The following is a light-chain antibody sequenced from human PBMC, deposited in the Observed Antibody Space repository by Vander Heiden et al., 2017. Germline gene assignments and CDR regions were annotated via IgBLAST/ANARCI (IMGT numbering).Light chain of an antibody. CDR2: WAS. CDR1: QSVLSSFNSKNH. CDR3: EQHSTKT. Sequence: IVLTQYPDSRAVSLGERATINCKSSQSVLSSFNSKNHLAWFRQKTIQPPGLLIYWASTRESGVPDRFSGSGSGTDFTLTISNMQAEDVAVYYCEQHSTKTFGQGTKVEIK. V-gene: IGKV4-1*01. J-gene: IGKJ1*01.